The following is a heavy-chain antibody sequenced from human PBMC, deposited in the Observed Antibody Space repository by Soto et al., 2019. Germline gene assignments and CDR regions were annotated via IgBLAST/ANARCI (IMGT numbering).Heavy chain of an antibody. CDR1: GFTFDDYA. D-gene: IGHD4-17*01. V-gene: IGHV3-9*01. Sequence: EVQLVESGGGLVQPGRSLRLSCAASGFTFDDYAMHWVRQAPGKGPEWVSGISWNSGSIGYADSVKGRFTISRDNAKNSLYLQMNSLRAEDTALYYCAKDSLPTVTTSWFDPWGQGTLVTVSS. J-gene: IGHJ5*02. CDR3: AKDSLPTVTTSWFDP. CDR2: ISWNSGSI.